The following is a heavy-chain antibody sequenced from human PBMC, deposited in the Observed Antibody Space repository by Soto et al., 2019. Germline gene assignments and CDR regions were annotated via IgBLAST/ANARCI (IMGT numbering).Heavy chain of an antibody. CDR3: ARENEVSGVYYFDY. CDR2: IIPIFGTA. J-gene: IGHJ4*02. Sequence: QVQLVQSGAEVKKPGSSVKVSCTASGGTFSSYAISWVRQAPGQGLEWMGGIIPIFGTANYAQKFQGRVTITADESTSTADMELSSLRSEDTAVDYCARENEVSGVYYFDYWGQGTLVTVSS. D-gene: IGHD3-3*01. CDR1: GGTFSSYA. V-gene: IGHV1-69*12.